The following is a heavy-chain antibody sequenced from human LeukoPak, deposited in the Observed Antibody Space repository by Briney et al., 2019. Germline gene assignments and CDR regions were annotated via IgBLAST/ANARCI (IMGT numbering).Heavy chain of an antibody. J-gene: IGHJ6*03. Sequence: GGSLRLSCAASGFTFSNYGMHWVRQAPGKGLEWVAFIRYDGSEKYYADSVKGRFTISRDNSKNTLYLQMTSLRSDDTAVYYCARVPVAGFGKYYYYYMDVWGKGTTVTVSS. CDR2: IRYDGSEK. V-gene: IGHV3-30*02. D-gene: IGHD3-10*01. CDR3: ARVPVAGFGKYYYYYMDV. CDR1: GFTFSNYG.